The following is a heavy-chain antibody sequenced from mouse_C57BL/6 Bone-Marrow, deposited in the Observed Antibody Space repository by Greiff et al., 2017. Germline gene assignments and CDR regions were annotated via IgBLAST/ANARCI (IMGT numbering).Heavy chain of an antibody. V-gene: IGHV14-4*01. CDR3: TTVGLTGPFAY. D-gene: IGHD4-1*01. J-gene: IGHJ3*01. CDR2: IDPENGDT. Sequence: EVQLQQSGAELVRPGASVKLSCTASGFNIKDDYMPWVKQRPEQGLEWIGWIDPENGDTEYASKFQGKATITADTASNTAYLQLSSLTSEDTAVYYCTTVGLTGPFAYWGQGTLVTVSA. CDR1: GFNIKDDY.